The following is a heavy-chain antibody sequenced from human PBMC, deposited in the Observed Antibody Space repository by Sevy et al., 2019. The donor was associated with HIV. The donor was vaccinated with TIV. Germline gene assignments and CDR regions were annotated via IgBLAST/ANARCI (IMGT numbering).Heavy chain of an antibody. Sequence: GGSVRLSCAASGFTFNLFAISCVRQAPGKGLEWVSGVSGCGDRTYYTDYMKGRFTVARDNTKNTLFLQIDNLRVEDTAVYYCAKATSAKATEDHFDYWGQRTLVTASS. J-gene: IGHJ4*02. CDR1: GFTFNLFA. CDR3: AKATSAKATEDHFDY. D-gene: IGHD5-12*01. V-gene: IGHV3-23*01. CDR2: VSGCGDRT.